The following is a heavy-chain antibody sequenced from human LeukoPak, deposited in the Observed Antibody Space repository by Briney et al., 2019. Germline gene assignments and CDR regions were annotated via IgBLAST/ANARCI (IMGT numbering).Heavy chain of an antibody. D-gene: IGHD3-22*01. CDR1: GYIFTSYV. J-gene: IGHJ4*02. V-gene: IGHV7-4-1*02. CDR3: ARGDYETHGYQTR. Sequence: ASVKVSCKASGYIFTSYVLHWVRQAPGQGLEWMGWINTNTGNPTYAQGFTGRFVFSLDTSVSTAYLQISSLKADDAAMYYCARGDYETHGYQTRWGQGTLVTVSS. CDR2: INTNTGNP.